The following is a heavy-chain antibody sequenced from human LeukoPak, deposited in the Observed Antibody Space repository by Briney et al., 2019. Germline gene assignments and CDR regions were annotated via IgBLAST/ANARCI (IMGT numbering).Heavy chain of an antibody. CDR2: ISYDGSNK. CDR1: GFTFSSYA. J-gene: IGHJ4*02. D-gene: IGHD3-9*01. CDR3: ARDGHKGSKLRYFDWLLFVEY. V-gene: IGHV3-30-3*01. Sequence: GGSLRLSCAASGFTFSSYAMHWVRQAPGKGLEWVAVISYDGSNKYYADSVKGRFTISRDNSKNTLYLQMNSLRAEDTAVYYCARDGHKGSKLRYFDWLLFVEYWGQGTLVTVSS.